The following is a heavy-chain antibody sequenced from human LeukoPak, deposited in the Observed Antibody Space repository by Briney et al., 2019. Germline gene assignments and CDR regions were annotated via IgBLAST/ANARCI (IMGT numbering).Heavy chain of an antibody. J-gene: IGHJ6*02. V-gene: IGHV1-2*02. D-gene: IGHD3-10*01. Sequence: GASVKDSCKASGYTSTSYGISWVRQAPGQGLEWMGWINPNSGGTNYAQKFQGRVTMTRDTSISTAYMELSSLRSEDTAVYYCARGRIWFGELSSYYYGMDVWGQGTTVTVSS. CDR2: INPNSGGT. CDR3: ARGRIWFGELSSYYYGMDV. CDR1: GYTSTSYG.